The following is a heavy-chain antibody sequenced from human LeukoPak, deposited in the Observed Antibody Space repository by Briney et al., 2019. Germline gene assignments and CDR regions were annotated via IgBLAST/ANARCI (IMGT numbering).Heavy chain of an antibody. CDR3: ARVINDYPDY. J-gene: IGHJ4*02. Sequence: SETLSLTFIVSGGSISIYYWSWVRQPPGKGLGWIGYIYYSGSTNYNPSLKSRVTISVDTSKNQFSLKLSSVTAADTAVYYCARVINDYPDYWGQGTLVTVSS. CDR1: GGSISIYY. V-gene: IGHV4-59*01. D-gene: IGHD3-22*01. CDR2: IYYSGST.